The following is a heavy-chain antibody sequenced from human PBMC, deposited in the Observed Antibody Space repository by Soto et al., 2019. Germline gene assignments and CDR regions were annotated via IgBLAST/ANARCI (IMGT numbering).Heavy chain of an antibody. Sequence: PSETLSLTCAVYGGSFSGYYWSWIRQPPGKGLEWIGEINHSGSTNYNPSLKSRVTISVDTSKNQFSLKLSSVTAADTAVYYCARNVVTAIAPFDPWGQGTLVTVSS. CDR1: GGSFSGYY. CDR2: INHSGST. V-gene: IGHV4-34*01. J-gene: IGHJ5*02. D-gene: IGHD2-21*02. CDR3: ARNVVTAIAPFDP.